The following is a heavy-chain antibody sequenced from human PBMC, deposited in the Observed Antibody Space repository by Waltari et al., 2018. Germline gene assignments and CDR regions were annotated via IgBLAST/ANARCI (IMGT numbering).Heavy chain of an antibody. V-gene: IGHV3-15*07. D-gene: IGHD3-16*01. CDR3: TTDVAFGILLIPY. J-gene: IGHJ4*02. CDR2: VKSKTDGGTT. CDR1: GFIFSSAW. Sequence: EVQLVESGGGLVKPGGSIRLSCAASGFIFSSAWINWVRQAPGKGLEWVGRVKSKTDGGTTDYAAPVKGRFTISRDDSKNTLYLQMNSLKTEDTAVYYCTTDVAFGILLIPYWGQGTRVTVSS.